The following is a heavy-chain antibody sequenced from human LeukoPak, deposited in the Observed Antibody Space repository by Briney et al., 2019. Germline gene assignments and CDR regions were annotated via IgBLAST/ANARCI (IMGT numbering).Heavy chain of an antibody. CDR3: ASMVRGVIDAFDI. Sequence: PGGSLRLSCAASKFTFSSYSMNWVRQAPGKGLEWVSSISSSSSYIYYADSVKGRFTISRDNAKNSLYLQMNSLRAEDTAVYYCASMVRGVIDAFDIWGQGTMVTVSS. V-gene: IGHV3-21*01. J-gene: IGHJ3*02. CDR2: ISSSSSYI. D-gene: IGHD3-10*01. CDR1: KFTFSSYS.